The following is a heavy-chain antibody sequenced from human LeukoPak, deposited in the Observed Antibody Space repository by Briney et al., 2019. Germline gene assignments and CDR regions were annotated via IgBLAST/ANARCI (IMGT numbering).Heavy chain of an antibody. Sequence: SETLSLTCTVSGGSISTYYWNWIRQPPGKGLEWIGYIYHSGSTNYNPSLQSRVTISVDTSKNQFSLKLNSVTAADTAVYYCARGGAARLHFQNWGQGTLVTVSS. V-gene: IGHV4-59*01. CDR3: ARGGAARLHFQN. J-gene: IGHJ1*01. CDR2: IYHSGST. D-gene: IGHD6-6*01. CDR1: GGSISTYY.